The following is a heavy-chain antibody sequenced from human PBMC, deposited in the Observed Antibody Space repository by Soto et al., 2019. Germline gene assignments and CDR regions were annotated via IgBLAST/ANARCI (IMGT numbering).Heavy chain of an antibody. D-gene: IGHD6-13*01. V-gene: IGHV1-18*01. CDR3: ARDPSDSSSWYTYYYGMDV. J-gene: IGHJ6*02. CDR1: GYTFTSYG. CDR2: ISAYNGNT. Sequence: QVQLVQSGAEVKKPGASVKVSCKASGYTFTSYGISWVRQAPGQGLEWMGCISAYNGNTNYAQKLQGRVTMTTETPTRTAYMELRSLRSDDTAVYYCARDPSDSSSWYTYYYGMDVWGQGTTVTVSS.